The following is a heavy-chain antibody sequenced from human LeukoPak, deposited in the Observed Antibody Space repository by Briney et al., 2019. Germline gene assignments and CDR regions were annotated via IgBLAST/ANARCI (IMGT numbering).Heavy chain of an antibody. J-gene: IGHJ4*02. Sequence: GGSLRLSCAASGFTFSNSAMNWVRQAPGKGLEWVANIKQDGSEKYYVDSVKGRFTISRDNAKNSLYLQMNSLRAEDTAVYYCARNYGDYGVLDYWGQGTLVTVSS. CDR1: GFTFSNSA. CDR3: ARNYGDYGVLDY. CDR2: IKQDGSEK. V-gene: IGHV3-7*01. D-gene: IGHD4-17*01.